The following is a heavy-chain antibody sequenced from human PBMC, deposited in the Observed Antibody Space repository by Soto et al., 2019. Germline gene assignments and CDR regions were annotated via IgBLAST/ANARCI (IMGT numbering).Heavy chain of an antibody. D-gene: IGHD6-19*01. CDR1: GGSISSGGYS. Sequence: QLQLQESGSGLVKPSQTLSLTCAVSGGSISSGGYSWSWIRQPPGKGLEWIEYISHSGSTYFNPSLKSRVTISVDRSKNQFSLKLSSVTAADTAVYYCARGGLLPDYWGQGTLVTVSS. CDR2: ISHSGST. J-gene: IGHJ4*02. V-gene: IGHV4-30-2*01. CDR3: ARGGLLPDY.